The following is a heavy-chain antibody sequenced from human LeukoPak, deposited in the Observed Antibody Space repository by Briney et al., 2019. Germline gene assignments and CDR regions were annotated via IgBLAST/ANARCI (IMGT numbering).Heavy chain of an antibody. Sequence: ASVKVSCKASGYTFTGYYMHWVRRAPGQGLEWMGWINPNSGGTNYAQKFQGRVTMTRDTSISTAYMELSRLRSDDTAVYYCARLPPTHDAFDIWGQGTVVTVSS. CDR3: ARLPPTHDAFDI. CDR2: INPNSGGT. CDR1: GYTFTGYY. V-gene: IGHV1-2*02. J-gene: IGHJ3*02.